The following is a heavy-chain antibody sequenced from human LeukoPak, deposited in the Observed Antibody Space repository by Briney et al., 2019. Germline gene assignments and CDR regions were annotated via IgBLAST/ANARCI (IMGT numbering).Heavy chain of an antibody. Sequence: GASVKVSCKASGYTFTSYAMNWVRQAPGQGLEWMGWINTNTGNPTYAQGFTGRFVFSLDTSVGTAYLQICSLKAEDTAVYYCARDRGSSWYKYYYYYYGMDVWGKGTTVTVSS. CDR3: ARDRGSSWYKYYYYYYGMDV. CDR2: INTNTGNP. J-gene: IGHJ6*04. V-gene: IGHV7-4-1*01. CDR1: GYTFTSYA. D-gene: IGHD6-13*01.